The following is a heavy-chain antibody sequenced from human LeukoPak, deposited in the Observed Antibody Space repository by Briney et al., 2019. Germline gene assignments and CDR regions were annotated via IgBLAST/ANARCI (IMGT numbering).Heavy chain of an antibody. CDR2: ISYDGSNK. V-gene: IGHV3-30-3*01. J-gene: IGHJ4*02. D-gene: IGHD6-13*01. CDR3: ARARLTSSIADPVPYFDY. CDR1: GFTFSSYA. Sequence: GGSLRLSCAASGFTFSSYAMHWVRQAPGKGLEWVAVISYDGSNKYYADSVKGRSTISRDNSKNTLYLQMNSLRAEDTAVYYCARARLTSSIADPVPYFDYWGQGTLVTVSS.